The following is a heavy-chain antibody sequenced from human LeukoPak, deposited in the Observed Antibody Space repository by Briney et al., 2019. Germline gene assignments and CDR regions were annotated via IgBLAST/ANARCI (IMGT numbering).Heavy chain of an antibody. CDR3: ATSPKRDSSGYPDY. J-gene: IGHJ4*02. D-gene: IGHD3-22*01. Sequence: GASMKVSCKVSGYTLTELSMHWVRQAPGKGLEWMGGFDPEDGETIYAQKFQGRVTMTEDTSTDTAYMELSSLRSEDTAVYYCATSPKRDSSGYPDYWGQGTLVTVSS. CDR2: FDPEDGET. CDR1: GYTLTELS. V-gene: IGHV1-24*01.